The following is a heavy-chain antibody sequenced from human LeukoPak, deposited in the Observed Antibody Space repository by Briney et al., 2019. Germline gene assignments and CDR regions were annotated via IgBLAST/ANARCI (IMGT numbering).Heavy chain of an antibody. CDR2: IYYSGST. D-gene: IGHD3-3*01. CDR1: GGSVSSYY. CDR3: ASSLYYDFWSGHGLYFDY. Sequence: PSETLSLTCTVSGGSVSSYYWSWIRQPPGKGLEWIGYIYYSGSTNYNPSLESRVTISVDTSKNQFSLKLSSVTAADTAVYYCASSLYYDFWSGHGLYFDYWGQGTLVTVSS. V-gene: IGHV4-59*08. J-gene: IGHJ4*02.